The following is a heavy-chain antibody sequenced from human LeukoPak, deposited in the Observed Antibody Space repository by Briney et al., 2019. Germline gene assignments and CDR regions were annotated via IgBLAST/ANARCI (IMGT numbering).Heavy chain of an antibody. J-gene: IGHJ4*02. V-gene: IGHV4-39*01. CDR1: GGSISSSSYY. CDR3: ARRVAVADYYFDY. Sequence: SETLSLTCTVSGGSISSSSYYWGWIRQPPGKGLEWIGSIYYSGSTYYNPSLKSRVTISVDTSMNQFSLKLSSVTAADTAVYYCARRVAVADYYFDYWGQGTLVTVSS. D-gene: IGHD6-19*01. CDR2: IYYSGST.